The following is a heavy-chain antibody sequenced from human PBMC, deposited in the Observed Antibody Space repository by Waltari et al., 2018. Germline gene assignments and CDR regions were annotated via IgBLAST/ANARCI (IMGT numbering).Heavy chain of an antibody. J-gene: IGHJ3*02. V-gene: IGHV3-7*01. CDR2: MNRDGSET. CDR3: ARLSSSWNEKGAFDI. Sequence: EVQLVESGGGLVQPGGSLRLSCGGTGFTPSRFWMSWVRQAPGKGLDWVANMNRDGSETYYVDSVKGRFTISRDNAKNSLYLEMNTLRVEDTAIYYCARLSSSWNEKGAFDIWGQGTMVTVSS. CDR1: GFTPSRFW. D-gene: IGHD6-13*01.